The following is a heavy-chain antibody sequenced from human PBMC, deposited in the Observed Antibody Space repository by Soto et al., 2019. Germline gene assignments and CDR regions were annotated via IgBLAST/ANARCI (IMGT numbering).Heavy chain of an antibody. V-gene: IGHV3-48*01. CDR2: ISGGSRTI. J-gene: IGHJ5*02. D-gene: IGHD3-10*01. CDR3: ARERTMVPGVLIDL. CDR1: GFTFSTYS. Sequence: EVQLVESGGGLLQPGGSLRLSCAVSGFTFSTYSMNWVRQAPGKGLEWVSYISGGSRTIFYADSVKGRFTISRDNAKNSLYLQMNRLRAEDTAVYYCARERTMVPGVLIDLWGQGTLVTVSS.